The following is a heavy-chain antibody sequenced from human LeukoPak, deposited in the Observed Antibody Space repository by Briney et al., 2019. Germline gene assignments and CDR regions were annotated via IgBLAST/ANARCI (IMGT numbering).Heavy chain of an antibody. Sequence: ETLSFTCTVSGGSISSSSYYWGWIRQAPGKGLEWVSSISSSTSYIYYADSVKGRFTISKDNAKNSLYQQMNSLRAEDTAVYYCARAGGSTVSHSDYWGQGTLVTVSS. CDR2: ISSSTSYI. J-gene: IGHJ4*02. D-gene: IGHD4-17*01. CDR1: GGSISSSS. V-gene: IGHV3-21*01. CDR3: ARAGGSTVSHSDY.